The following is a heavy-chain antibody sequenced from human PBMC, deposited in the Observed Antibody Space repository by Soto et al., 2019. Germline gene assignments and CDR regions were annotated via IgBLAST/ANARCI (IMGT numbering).Heavy chain of an antibody. CDR2: ISGSGSNK. CDR1: GFTFSSYV. Sequence: SLELSCAASGFTFSSYVMSWVRQTPGKGLEWVSAISGSGSNKYYADSVKGRFTISRDNSKNTLYLQMNSLRAEDTAVYYCAKATPPVDIVATTPGSSYFDYWVQGTLVTVSS. CDR3: AKATPPVDIVATTPGSSYFDY. V-gene: IGHV3-23*01. J-gene: IGHJ4*02. D-gene: IGHD5-12*01.